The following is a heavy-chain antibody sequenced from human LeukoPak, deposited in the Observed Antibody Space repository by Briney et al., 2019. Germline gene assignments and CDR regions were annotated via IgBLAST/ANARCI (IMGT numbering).Heavy chain of an antibody. Sequence: GASVKVSCKASGYTFTSYAMHWVRQAPGQGLEWMGWISAYNGNTNYAQKLQGRVTMTTDTSTSTAYMELRSLRSDDTAVYYCARGGPLLTGDPGDAFDIWGQGTMVTVSS. CDR3: ARGGPLLTGDPGDAFDI. J-gene: IGHJ3*02. CDR2: ISAYNGNT. V-gene: IGHV1-18*01. D-gene: IGHD7-27*01. CDR1: GYTFTSYA.